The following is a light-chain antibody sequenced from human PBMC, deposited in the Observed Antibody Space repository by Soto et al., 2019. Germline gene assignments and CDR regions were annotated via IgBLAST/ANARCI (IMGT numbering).Light chain of an antibody. Sequence: EIVLTQSTATLSLSPGERATLSCRTSQSVGTYLAWYQHNPGQAPRLLIYDASNRATGIPARFSGSGSGTDFTLTISSPEPGDFAVYYCQQRYNWPNTFGQGTKLEIK. J-gene: IGKJ2*01. CDR2: DAS. CDR3: QQRYNWPNT. V-gene: IGKV3-11*01. CDR1: QSVGTY.